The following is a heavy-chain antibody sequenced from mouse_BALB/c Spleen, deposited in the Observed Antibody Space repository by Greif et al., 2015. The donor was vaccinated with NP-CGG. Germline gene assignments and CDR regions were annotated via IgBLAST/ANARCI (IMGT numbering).Heavy chain of an antibody. J-gene: IGHJ2*01. Sequence: EVKLMESGAELVKPGASVKLSCTASGFSIKDAYMHWVKQRPEQGLEWIGRIDPANGNTKYDPKFQGKATITADTSSNTAYLQLSSLTSEDTAVYYCAGTYFDYWGQGTTLTVSS. D-gene: IGHD3-3*01. V-gene: IGHV14-3*02. CDR1: GFSIKDAY. CDR3: AGTYFDY. CDR2: IDPANGNT.